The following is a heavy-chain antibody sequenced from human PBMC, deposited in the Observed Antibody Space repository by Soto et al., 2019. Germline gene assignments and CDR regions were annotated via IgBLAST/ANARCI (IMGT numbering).Heavy chain of an antibody. CDR3: AREVIPLTTDWYFDL. V-gene: IGHV4-30-4*01. CDR1: GGSISCGVGGLYY. CDR2: IYDSGSN. J-gene: IGHJ2*01. D-gene: IGHD4-17*01. Sequence: PSETLSLTCTVSGGSISCGVGGLYYWRWIRQPTGKGLEWIGYIYDSGSNYYNPSLKSRVTISVDTSKNQFSLRLSSVTAAKTTVYYFAREVIPLTTDWYFDLWGRGTLVTVSS.